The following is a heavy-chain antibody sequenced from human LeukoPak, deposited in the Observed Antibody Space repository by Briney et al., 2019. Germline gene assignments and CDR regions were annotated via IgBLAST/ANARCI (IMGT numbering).Heavy chain of an antibody. J-gene: IGHJ3*02. V-gene: IGHV3-23*01. D-gene: IGHD2-2*01. CDR1: GFTFNIYA. CDR3: ARAEYCSSTSCSTAAFDI. CDR2: ISGSGDST. Sequence: GGSLRLSCAASGFTFNIYAISWVRQAPGKGLEWVSAISGSGDSTYYADSVKGRFTISRDNAKNSLYLQMNSLRAEDTAVYYCARAEYCSSTSCSTAAFDIWGQGTMVTVSS.